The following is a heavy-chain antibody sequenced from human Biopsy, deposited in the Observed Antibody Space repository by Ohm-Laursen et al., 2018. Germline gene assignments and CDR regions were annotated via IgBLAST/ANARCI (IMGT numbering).Heavy chain of an antibody. J-gene: IGHJ4*02. Sequence: SLRLSCAASGFTFSNAWMNWVRQAPGKGLEWVGRIKSKTDGGTTDYAAPAKDRFTISRDDSKNTLYLQMNSLKTEDTAVYYCTTDTSSWYNYFDYWGQGTLVTVSS. D-gene: IGHD6-13*01. CDR3: TTDTSSWYNYFDY. CDR1: GFTFSNAW. CDR2: IKSKTDGGTT. V-gene: IGHV3-15*01.